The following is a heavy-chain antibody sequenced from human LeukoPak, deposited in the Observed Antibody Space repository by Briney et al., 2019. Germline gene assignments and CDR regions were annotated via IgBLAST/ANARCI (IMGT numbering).Heavy chain of an antibody. Sequence: GGSLRLSCAASGFTFSSYAMSRVRQAPGKGLEWVSAISGSGGSTYYADSVKGRFTISRDNSKNTLYLQMNSLRAEDTAVYYCAKELLLWFGETNAGFDYWGQGTLVTVSS. J-gene: IGHJ4*02. V-gene: IGHV3-23*01. CDR2: ISGSGGST. CDR3: AKELLLWFGETNAGFDY. CDR1: GFTFSSYA. D-gene: IGHD3-10*01.